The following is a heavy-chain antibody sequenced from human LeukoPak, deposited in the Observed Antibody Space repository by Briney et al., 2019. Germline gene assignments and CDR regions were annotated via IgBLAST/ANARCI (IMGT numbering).Heavy chain of an antibody. CDR2: ISSSSSYI. D-gene: IGHD3-22*01. CDR1: GFTFSSYS. J-gene: IGHJ4*02. Sequence: GGSLRLSCAASGFTFSSYSMNWVRQAPGKGLEWVSSISSSSSYIYYADSVKGRFTISRDNSKNTLYLQMNSLRAEDTAVYYCASHHYYDSSGLDDYFDYWGQGTLVTVSS. V-gene: IGHV3-21*04. CDR3: ASHHYYDSSGLDDYFDY.